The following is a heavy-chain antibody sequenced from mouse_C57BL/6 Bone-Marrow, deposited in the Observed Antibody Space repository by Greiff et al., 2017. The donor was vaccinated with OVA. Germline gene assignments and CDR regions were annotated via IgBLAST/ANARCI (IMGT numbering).Heavy chain of an antibody. Sequence: QVTLKESGPGILQPSQTLSLTCSFSGFSLSTFGMGVGWIRQPSGKGLEWLAHIWWDDDQYSNPALKSRLTISKDTSKNQVSLNIAYVDPAGTATYDCARIPSGSSYRRYFDYWGQGTTLTVSS. D-gene: IGHD1-1*01. J-gene: IGHJ2*01. CDR3: ARIPSGSSYRRYFDY. V-gene: IGHV8-8*01. CDR1: GFSLSTFGMG. CDR2: IWWDDDQ.